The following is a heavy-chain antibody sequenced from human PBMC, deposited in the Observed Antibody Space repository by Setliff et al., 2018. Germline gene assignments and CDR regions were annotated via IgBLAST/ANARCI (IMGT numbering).Heavy chain of an antibody. J-gene: IGHJ5*02. CDR2: MYFSGNT. V-gene: IGHV4-59*11. CDR1: GGSITRHY. D-gene: IGHD3-9*01. CDR3: ARTYDVLTGYSSWLDP. Sequence: LSLTCTVSGGSITRHYYTWIRQPPGKGLEWIGTMYFSGNTYYDPSLKSRVTMSVDTSKNQFTLRLTPVTAADTAFYYCARTYDVLTGYSSWLDPWGQGTLVTVSS.